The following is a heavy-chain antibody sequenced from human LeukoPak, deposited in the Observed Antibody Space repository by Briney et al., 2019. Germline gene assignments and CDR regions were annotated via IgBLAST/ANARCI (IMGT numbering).Heavy chain of an antibody. CDR2: IKQDGSEK. CDR3: ARGETVGANLFDY. D-gene: IGHD1-26*01. V-gene: IGHV3-7*01. CDR1: GFTFSSHS. Sequence: GGSLRLSCAASGFTFSSHSMNWVRQAPGKGLEWVANIKQDGSEKYYVDSVKGRFTISRDNAKNSLYLQMNSLRAEDTAVYYCARGETVGANLFDYWGQGTLVTVSS. J-gene: IGHJ4*02.